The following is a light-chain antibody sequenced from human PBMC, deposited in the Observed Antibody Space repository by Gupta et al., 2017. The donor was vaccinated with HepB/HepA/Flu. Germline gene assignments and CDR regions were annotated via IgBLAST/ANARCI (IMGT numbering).Light chain of an antibody. V-gene: IGKV2-28*01. CDR1: QSLLHSNGYNY. J-gene: IGKJ4*01. CDR2: LGS. CDR3: MQALQTPRT. Sequence: DIGVTQSPLSLPVNPGEPASISCRSSQSLLHSNGYNYLDWYLQKPGQSPQPLIYLGSNRASGVPDRFSGSGSGTDFTLKISRVEAEDVGIYYCMQALQTPRTFGGGTKVDIK.